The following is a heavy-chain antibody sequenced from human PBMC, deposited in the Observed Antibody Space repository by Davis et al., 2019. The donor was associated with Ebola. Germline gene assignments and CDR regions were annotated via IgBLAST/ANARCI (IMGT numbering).Heavy chain of an antibody. CDR2: ISSSSSTI. CDR1: GFTFSSYS. V-gene: IGHV3-48*04. D-gene: IGHD6-13*01. J-gene: IGHJ4*02. CDR3: ARVAAGYYFDY. Sequence: GESLKISCAASGFTFSSYSMNWVRQAPGKGLEWVSYISSSSSTIYYADSVKGRFTISRDNAKNTLYLQMNSLRAEETAVYYCARVAAGYYFDYWGQGTLVTVSS.